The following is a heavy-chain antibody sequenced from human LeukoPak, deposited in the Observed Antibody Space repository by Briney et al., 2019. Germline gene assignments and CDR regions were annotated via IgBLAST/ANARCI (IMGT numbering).Heavy chain of an antibody. D-gene: IGHD3-10*01. Sequence: SETLSLTCTVSGGSISSSSYYWSWIRQPPGKGLEWIGEINHSGSTNYNPSLKSRVTISVDTSKNQFSLKLSSVTAADTAVYYCARPRGDYWGQGTLVTVSS. CDR2: INHSGST. J-gene: IGHJ4*02. V-gene: IGHV4-39*07. CDR3: ARPRGDY. CDR1: GGSISSSSYY.